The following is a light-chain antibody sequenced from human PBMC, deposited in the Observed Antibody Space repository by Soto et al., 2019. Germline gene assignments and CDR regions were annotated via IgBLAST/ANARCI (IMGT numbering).Light chain of an antibody. CDR2: GAS. Sequence: DIQMTQSPSSVSASVGDRVTITCRASQDISRWLAWYRQRPGKAPELVIYGASSLQSGVPSRFSGSGSGTDFTLTISSLQPEDFATYYCQHANSFPFTFGPGTKVDFK. CDR1: QDISRW. V-gene: IGKV1-12*01. J-gene: IGKJ3*01. CDR3: QHANSFPFT.